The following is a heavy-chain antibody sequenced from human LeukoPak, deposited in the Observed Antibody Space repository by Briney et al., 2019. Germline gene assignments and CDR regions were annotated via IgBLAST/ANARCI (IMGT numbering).Heavy chain of an antibody. CDR3: AKDQGDYYYYYGMDV. J-gene: IGHJ6*02. D-gene: IGHD3-16*01. Sequence: GGSLRLSCAASGFTFSSYGMHWVRQAPGKGLEWVAVIWYDGSNKYYADSVKGRFTISRDNSKYTLYLQMNSLRAEDTAVYYCAKDQGDYYYYYGMDVWGQGTTVTVSS. CDR2: IWYDGSNK. CDR1: GFTFSSYG. V-gene: IGHV3-30*02.